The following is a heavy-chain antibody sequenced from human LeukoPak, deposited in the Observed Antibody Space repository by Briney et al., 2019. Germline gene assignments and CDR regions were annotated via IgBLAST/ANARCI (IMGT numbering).Heavy chain of an antibody. CDR1: GNSFASSW. Sequence: GESLKISCKASGNSFASSWIGWVRPMPGKGLDWMGIIYPGDSDSRYSASFQGQVTISADKSIRTAYLQWSSLKASDTAMYYCARVRSGDYSEDAFDIWGQGTMVTVSS. CDR2: IYPGDSDS. J-gene: IGHJ3*02. D-gene: IGHD1-26*01. CDR3: ARVRSGDYSEDAFDI. V-gene: IGHV5-51*01.